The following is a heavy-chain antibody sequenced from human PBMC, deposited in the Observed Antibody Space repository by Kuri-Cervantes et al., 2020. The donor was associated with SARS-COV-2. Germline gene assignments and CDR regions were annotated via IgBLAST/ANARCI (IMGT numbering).Heavy chain of an antibody. V-gene: IGHV1-18*01. Sequence: ASVKVSCKASGGTFSSYAISWVRQAPGQGLEWMGWISAYNGNTNYAQKLQGRVTMTTDTYTSTAYMELRSLRSDDTAVYYCARDTLRWSGAAFDIWGQGTMVTVSS. CDR1: GGTFSSYA. CDR3: ARDTLRWSGAAFDI. D-gene: IGHD4-23*01. CDR2: ISAYNGNT. J-gene: IGHJ3*02.